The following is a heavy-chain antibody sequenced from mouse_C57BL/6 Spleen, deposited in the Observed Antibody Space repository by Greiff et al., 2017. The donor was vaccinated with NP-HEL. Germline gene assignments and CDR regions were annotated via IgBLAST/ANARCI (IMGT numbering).Heavy chain of an antibody. Sequence: QVQLQQPGAELVRPGSSVKLSCKASGYTFTSYWMDWVKQRPGQGLEWIGNIYPSDSETHYNQKFKDKATLTVDKSSSTAYMQLSSLTSEDSAVYYCAREDDGYYSFGDWGQGTLVTVSA. V-gene: IGHV1-61*01. D-gene: IGHD2-3*01. CDR2: IYPSDSET. J-gene: IGHJ3*01. CDR1: GYTFTSYW. CDR3: AREDDGYYSFGD.